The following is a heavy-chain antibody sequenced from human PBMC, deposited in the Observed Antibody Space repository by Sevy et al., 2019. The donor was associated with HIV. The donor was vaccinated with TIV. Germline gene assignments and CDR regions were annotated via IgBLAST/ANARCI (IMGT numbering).Heavy chain of an antibody. CDR2: ISGSGGST. J-gene: IGHJ4*02. CDR3: VLSSSWYYFDY. CDR1: GFTFSSYV. V-gene: IGHV3-23*01. Sequence: GGSLRLSCAASGFTFSSYVMSWVRQAPGKGLEWVSAISGSGGSTYYADSVKGRFTISRDNSKNTLYLQMNSLRAEDTAAYYCVLSSSWYYFDYWGQGTLVTVSS. D-gene: IGHD6-13*01.